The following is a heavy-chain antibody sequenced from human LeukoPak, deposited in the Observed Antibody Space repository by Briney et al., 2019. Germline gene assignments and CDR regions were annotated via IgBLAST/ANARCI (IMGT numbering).Heavy chain of an antibody. Sequence: ASVKVSCKASGYTFTSYYMHWVRQAPGQGLEWMGIINPSGGSTSYAQKFQDRVTMTRDTSTSTVYMELSSLRSEDTAVYYCARERFTGNSWQLYYFDYWGQGTLVTVSS. J-gene: IGHJ4*02. CDR1: GYTFTSYY. V-gene: IGHV1-46*01. D-gene: IGHD6-13*01. CDR2: INPSGGST. CDR3: ARERFTGNSWQLYYFDY.